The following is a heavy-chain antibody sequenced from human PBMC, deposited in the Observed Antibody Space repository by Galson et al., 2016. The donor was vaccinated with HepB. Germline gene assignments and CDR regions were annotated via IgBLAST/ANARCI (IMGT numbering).Heavy chain of an antibody. V-gene: IGHV3-33*01. J-gene: IGHJ4*02. CDR3: AREMHVAAAAAFDF. CDR1: GFTFSSYG. Sequence: SLRLSCAASGFTFSSYGMHWVRQAPGKGLDWVAVIWHDGSNKYYADSVKGRFTISRDNPKNTLYLQMNSLKVEDTAVYYCAREMHVAAAAAFDFWGRGTLVTVSS. D-gene: IGHD6-13*01. CDR2: IWHDGSNK.